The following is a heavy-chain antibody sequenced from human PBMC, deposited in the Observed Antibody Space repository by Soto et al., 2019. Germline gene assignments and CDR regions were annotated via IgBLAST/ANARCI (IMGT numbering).Heavy chain of an antibody. V-gene: IGHV4-4*02. D-gene: IGHD3-10*01. CDR2: IYHSGST. CDR3: ARDEATMVRGVIRYYGMDV. Sequence: QVQLQESGPGLVKPSGTLSLTCAVSGGSISSSNWWSWVRQPPGKGLEWIGEIYHSGSTNYNPSLKSRVTISVDKSKNQFSLKLSSVTAADTAVYYCARDEATMVRGVIRYYGMDVWGQGTTVTVSS. J-gene: IGHJ6*02. CDR1: GGSISSSNW.